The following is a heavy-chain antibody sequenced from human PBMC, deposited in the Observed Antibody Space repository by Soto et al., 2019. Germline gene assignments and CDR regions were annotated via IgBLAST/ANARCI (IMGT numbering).Heavy chain of an antibody. J-gene: IGHJ3*02. CDR1: GFTFSSYW. CDR2: INSDGSST. V-gene: IGHV3-74*01. CDR3: ARDRYDFWSGYYLGKNDAFDI. Sequence: EVQLVESGGGLVQPGGSLRLSCAASGFTFSSYWMHWVRQAPGKGLVWVSRINSDGSSTSYADSVKGRFTISRDNAKTTLYLQMNSLRAEDTAVYYCARDRYDFWSGYYLGKNDAFDIWGQGTMVTVSS. D-gene: IGHD3-3*01.